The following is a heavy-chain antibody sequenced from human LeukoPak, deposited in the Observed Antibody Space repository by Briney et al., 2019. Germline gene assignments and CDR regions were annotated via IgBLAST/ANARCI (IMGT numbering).Heavy chain of an antibody. J-gene: IGHJ5*02. Sequence: SETLSLTCAVYGGSFSGYYWSRIRQPPGKGLEWIGEINHSGSTNYNPSLKSRVTISVDTSKNQFSLKLSSVTAADTAVYYCASLIVNSGWTQGGWFDPWGQGTLVTVSS. CDR2: INHSGST. CDR3: ASLIVNSGWTQGGWFDP. CDR1: GGSFSGYY. D-gene: IGHD6-19*01. V-gene: IGHV4-34*01.